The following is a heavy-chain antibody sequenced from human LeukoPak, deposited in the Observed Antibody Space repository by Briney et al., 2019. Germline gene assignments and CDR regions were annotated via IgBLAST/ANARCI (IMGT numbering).Heavy chain of an antibody. D-gene: IGHD6-6*01. J-gene: IGHJ6*02. CDR1: GGSFSGYY. CDR3: ARYSSSSGGMDV. V-gene: IGHV4-34*01. Sequence: SETLSLTCAVYGGSFSGYYWSWIRQPPGKGLDWIGEINHSGSTNYNPSLKNRVTISVDTSKNQFSLKLSSVTAADTAVYYCARYSSSSGGMDVWGQGTTVTVSS. CDR2: INHSGST.